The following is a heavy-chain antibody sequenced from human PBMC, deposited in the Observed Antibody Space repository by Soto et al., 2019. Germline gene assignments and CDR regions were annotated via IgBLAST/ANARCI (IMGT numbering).Heavy chain of an antibody. CDR2: ISAYNGNK. D-gene: IGHD2-15*01. V-gene: IGHV1-18*01. CDR1: GYTFTSYG. Sequence: ASVKVSCKASGYTFTSYGISWVRQAPGQGLEWMGWISAYNGNKNNAQKLQGRVTMTTDTSTSTAYMELRSLRSDDTAVYYCVVAAQPYYFDYWGQGTLVTVSS. CDR3: VVAAQPYYFDY. J-gene: IGHJ4*02.